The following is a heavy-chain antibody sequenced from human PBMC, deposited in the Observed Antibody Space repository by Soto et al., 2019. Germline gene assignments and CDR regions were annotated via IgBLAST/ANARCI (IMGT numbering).Heavy chain of an antibody. V-gene: IGHV4-30-4*01. CDR2: IYYIGDT. CDR1: GGSIYTGDYY. CDR3: ARDPPVETGYFKGMDV. Sequence: QVRLQESGPGLVKPSQTLSLTCTVSGGSIYTGDYYCSWIRHPPGKGLEWIGSIYYIGDTEYNPSLKSRLTMSVDTSKNQFSLRLTSVTAADTAVYYCARDPPVETGYFKGMDVWGQGTTVTVSS. J-gene: IGHJ6*02.